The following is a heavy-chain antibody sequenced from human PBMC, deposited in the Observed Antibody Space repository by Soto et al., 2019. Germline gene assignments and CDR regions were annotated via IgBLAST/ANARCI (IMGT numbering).Heavy chain of an antibody. CDR3: ARDSSGYYGFDY. CDR1: GFSLSTSGVG. J-gene: IGHJ4*02. V-gene: IGHV2-5*02. CDR2: IYWDDDK. Sequence: QITLKESGPTLVKPTQTLTLTCTFSGFSLSTSGVGVGWIRQPPGKALEWLALIYWDDDKRYSPSLKSRLTITKDTSKNQVVLTMTNMDPGDTATYYGARDSSGYYGFDYWGQGTLVTVSS. D-gene: IGHD3-22*01.